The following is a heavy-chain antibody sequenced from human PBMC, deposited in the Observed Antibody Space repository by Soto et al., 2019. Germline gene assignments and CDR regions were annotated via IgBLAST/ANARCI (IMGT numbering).Heavy chain of an antibody. Sequence: GESLKISCKGSGYSFTSYWISWVRQMPGKGLEWMGRIDPSDSYTNYSPSFQGHVTTSADKSISTAYLQWSSLKASDTAMYYCARPARVPSYSSSWLYYYYGMDVWGQGTTVTVSS. CDR2: IDPSDSYT. D-gene: IGHD6-13*01. CDR1: GYSFTSYW. CDR3: ARPARVPSYSSSWLYYYYGMDV. V-gene: IGHV5-10-1*01. J-gene: IGHJ6*02.